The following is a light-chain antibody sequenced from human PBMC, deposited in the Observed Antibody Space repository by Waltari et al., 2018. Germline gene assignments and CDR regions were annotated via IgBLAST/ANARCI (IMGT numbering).Light chain of an antibody. V-gene: IGKV1-33*01. CDR3: QLYDDFPPFT. CDR1: RDINNF. Sequence: DIQMTQSPSSRSASVGDIVTISCQASRDINNFLNWYQQKPGKAPTLLIYDASNLEIGVPSRFSGRGSGTHFTLTITNVQPEDVATYYCQLYDDFPPFTFGQGTKLDIK. J-gene: IGKJ2*01. CDR2: DAS.